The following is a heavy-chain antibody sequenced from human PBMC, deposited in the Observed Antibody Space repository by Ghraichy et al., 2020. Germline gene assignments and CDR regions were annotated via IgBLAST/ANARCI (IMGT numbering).Heavy chain of an antibody. CDR3: ARETAVAGTGFDH. Sequence: ASVKVSCKASGYTFTGYYMHWVRQAPGQGLEWMGWINPNSGGTNYSQKFQGRVTITRDTSSSTAYMELSRLRSEDTAVYYCARETAVAGTGFDHWGQGTLVTVSS. CDR2: INPNSGGT. D-gene: IGHD6-19*01. J-gene: IGHJ4*02. CDR1: GYTFTGYY. V-gene: IGHV1-2*02.